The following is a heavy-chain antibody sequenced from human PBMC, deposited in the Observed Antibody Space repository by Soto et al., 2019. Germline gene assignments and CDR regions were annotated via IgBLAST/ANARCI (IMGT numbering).Heavy chain of an antibody. J-gene: IGHJ4*02. CDR2: IYYSGST. V-gene: IGHV4-39*01. CDR1: GGSISSSSYY. CDR3: ARRGGYNWNSHFDY. D-gene: IGHD1-20*01. Sequence: SETLSLTCTVSGGSISSSSYYWGWIRQPPGKGLEWIGSIYYSGSTYYNPSLKSRVTISVDTSKDQFSLKLSSVTAADTAVYYCARRGGYNWNSHFDYWGQGTLVTVSS.